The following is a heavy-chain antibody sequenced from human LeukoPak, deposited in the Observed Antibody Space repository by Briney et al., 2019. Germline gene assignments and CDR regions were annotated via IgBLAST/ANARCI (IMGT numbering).Heavy chain of an antibody. V-gene: IGHV3-48*04. CDR3: AKDERNWNYNLASQTYD. J-gene: IGHJ4*02. CDR1: GFTFSSYS. CDR2: ISSSSSTI. Sequence: GGSLRLSCAASGFTFSSYSMNWVRQAPGKGLEWVSYISSSSSTIYYADSVKGRFTISRDNAKNSLYLQMNNLRAEDTAVYYCAKDERNWNYNLASQTYDWGQGTLVTVSS. D-gene: IGHD1-7*01.